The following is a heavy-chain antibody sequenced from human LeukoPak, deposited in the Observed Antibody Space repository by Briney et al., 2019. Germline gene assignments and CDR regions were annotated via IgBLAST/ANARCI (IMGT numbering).Heavy chain of an antibody. CDR2: ISGSGGGT. Sequence: GGSLRLSCAASGFTFSSYAVSWVRQAPGKGLEWVSAISGSGGGTYYADSVKGRFTISRDNSKNTVYLQMNSLSTQDTAVYYCAKTTTGYSSGRYPGWPVDYWGQGTLVTVSS. V-gene: IGHV3-23*01. J-gene: IGHJ4*02. D-gene: IGHD6-19*01. CDR1: GFTFSSYA. CDR3: AKTTTGYSSGRYPGWPVDY.